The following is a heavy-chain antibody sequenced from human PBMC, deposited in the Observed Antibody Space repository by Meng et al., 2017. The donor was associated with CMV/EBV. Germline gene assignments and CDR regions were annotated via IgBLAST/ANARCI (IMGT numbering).Heavy chain of an antibody. CDR2: IYRGDNT. J-gene: IGHJ4*02. D-gene: IGHD3-10*01. V-gene: IGHV3-66*01. CDR3: TGDSVSNPNLDY. CDR1: GFNVRDKY. Sequence: EVHLVESGXGVVQPXGSLRLSCAASGFNVRDKYMSWVRQAPGKGLEWVCIIYRGDNTYYIDSVKDRFTVSRDNSKNTMYLQMNSLRVEDTAVYYCTGDSVSNPNLDYWGQGTLVTVSS.